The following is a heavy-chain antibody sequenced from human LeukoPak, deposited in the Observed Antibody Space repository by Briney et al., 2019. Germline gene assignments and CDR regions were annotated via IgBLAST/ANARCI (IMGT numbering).Heavy chain of an antibody. V-gene: IGHV3-23*01. D-gene: IGHD2-21*02. CDR3: AKVGPLVVTAIRLYYFDY. Sequence: PGGSLRLSCEASGFTFSSYAMSWVRQAPGKGLEWVSAISGSGGSTYYADSVKGRFTISRDNSKNTLYLQMNNLRAEDTAVYYCAKVGPLVVTAIRLYYFDYWGQGTLVTVSS. CDR2: ISGSGGST. CDR1: GFTFSSYA. J-gene: IGHJ4*02.